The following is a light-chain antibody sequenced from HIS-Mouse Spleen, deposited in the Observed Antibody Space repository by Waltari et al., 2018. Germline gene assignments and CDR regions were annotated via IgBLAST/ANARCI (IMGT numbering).Light chain of an antibody. Sequence: SSELTQDPAVSVALGQTVRITCQGDSLRSYYASRYQQKPGQAPVLVIYGKNNRPSGIPDRFSGSSSGNTASSTITGAQAEDEADYYCNSRDSSGNHVVFGGGTKLTVL. CDR3: NSRDSSGNHVV. J-gene: IGLJ2*01. CDR1: SLRSYY. V-gene: IGLV3-19*01. CDR2: GKN.